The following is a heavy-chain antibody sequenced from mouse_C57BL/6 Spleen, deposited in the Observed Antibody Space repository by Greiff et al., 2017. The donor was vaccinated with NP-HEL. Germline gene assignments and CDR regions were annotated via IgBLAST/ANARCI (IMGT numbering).Heavy chain of an antibody. Sequence: QVQLQQPGAELVRPGTSVKLSCKASGYTFTSYWMHWVKQRPGQGLEWIGVIDPSDSYTNYNQKFKGKATLTVDTSSSTAYMQLSSLTSEDSAVYYCARGQLRLHLAWFAYWGQGTLVTVSA. CDR3: ARGQLRLHLAWFAY. J-gene: IGHJ3*01. CDR2: IDPSDSYT. V-gene: IGHV1-59*01. D-gene: IGHD3-2*02. CDR1: GYTFTSYW.